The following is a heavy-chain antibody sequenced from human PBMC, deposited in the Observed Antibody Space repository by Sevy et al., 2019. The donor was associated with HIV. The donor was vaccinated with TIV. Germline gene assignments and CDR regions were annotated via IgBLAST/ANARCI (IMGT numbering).Heavy chain of an antibody. CDR2: IYTTGST. D-gene: IGHD3-10*01. V-gene: IGHV4-61*02. J-gene: IGHJ4*02. CDR1: GGSIRSGTYY. Sequence: SETLSLTCTVSGGSIRSGTYYWNWIRQPAGKRLEWIGRIYTTGSTDHNPSLKSRVTISVDTSKNQFSLTLSSVTAADTAVYYCARSMVRGNTPYLDTFHYWGQGTLVTVSS. CDR3: ARSMVRGNTPYLDTFHY.